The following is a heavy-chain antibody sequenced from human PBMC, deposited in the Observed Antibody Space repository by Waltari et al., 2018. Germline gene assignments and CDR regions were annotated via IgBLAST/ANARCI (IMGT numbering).Heavy chain of an antibody. CDR2: IYHSGST. V-gene: IGHV4-38-2*01. D-gene: IGHD6-13*01. CDR1: GYSISSGYY. CDR3: ARQDPGIAAAGYYYYYMDV. Sequence: QVQLQESGPGLVKPSETLSLTCAVSGYSISSGYYWGWIRQPPGKGLEWIGSIYHSGSTDYNPSLKSRVTISVDTSKNQFSLKLSSVTAADTAVYYCARQDPGIAAAGYYYYYMDVWGKGTTVTVSS. J-gene: IGHJ6*03.